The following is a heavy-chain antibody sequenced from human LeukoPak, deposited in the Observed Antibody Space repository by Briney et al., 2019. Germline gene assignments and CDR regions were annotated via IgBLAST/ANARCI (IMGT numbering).Heavy chain of an antibody. V-gene: IGHV1-2*02. CDR3: ARAGTPLRFLEYDGNYFDY. Sequence: GASVKVSCKASGYTFTSYDINWVRQAPGQGLEWMGWINPNSGGTNYAQKFQGRVTMTRDTSISTAYMELSRLRSDDTAAYYCARAGTPLRFLEYDGNYFDYWGQGTLVTVSS. D-gene: IGHD3-3*01. CDR2: INPNSGGT. J-gene: IGHJ4*02. CDR1: GYTFTSYD.